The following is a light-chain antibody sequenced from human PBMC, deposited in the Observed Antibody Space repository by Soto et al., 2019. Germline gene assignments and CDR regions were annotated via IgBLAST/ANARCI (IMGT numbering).Light chain of an antibody. CDR3: HQYDNAPFT. CDR1: QSLSSNY. J-gene: IGKJ3*01. CDR2: GAS. V-gene: IGKV3-20*01. Sequence: EIVLTQSPGTLSLSPGERATLSCRASQSLSSNYLAWYQQRPGQSPRLLVYGASSMATGIPDRFSGSGFGTEFALTISRLEPEDSAVYYCHQYDNAPFTFGPGTRVGIK.